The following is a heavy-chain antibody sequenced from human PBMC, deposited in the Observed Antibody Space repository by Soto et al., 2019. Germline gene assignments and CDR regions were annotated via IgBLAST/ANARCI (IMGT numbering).Heavy chain of an antibody. V-gene: IGHV3-13*01. J-gene: IGHJ4*02. Sequence: GESLKISCAASGFTFSSYDMHWVRQATGKGLEWVSAIGTAGDTYYPGSVKGRFTISRENAKNSLYLQMNSLRAGDTAVYYCARSGSGSYPDYWGQGTLVTVSS. CDR1: GFTFSSYD. CDR3: ARSGSGSYPDY. D-gene: IGHD3-10*01. CDR2: IGTAGDT.